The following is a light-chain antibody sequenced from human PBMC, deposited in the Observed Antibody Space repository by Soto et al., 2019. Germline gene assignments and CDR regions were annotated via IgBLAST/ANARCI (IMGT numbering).Light chain of an antibody. CDR3: QQYNNFWT. CDR1: QSVSSN. V-gene: IGKV3-15*01. CDR2: GAS. J-gene: IGKJ1*01. Sequence: PGETATLSCRASQSVSSNLAWYQQKPGQAPRLLIYGASTRATDIPARFSGSGSGTEFTLTISSLQSEDFALYYCQQYNNFWTFGQGTKVEIK.